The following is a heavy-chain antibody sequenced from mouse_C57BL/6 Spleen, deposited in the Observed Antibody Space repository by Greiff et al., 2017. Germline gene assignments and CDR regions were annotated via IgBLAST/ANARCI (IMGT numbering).Heavy chain of an antibody. CDR1: GYTFTSYW. CDR2: IDPSDSYT. CDR3: ARDTTVVEMFAY. D-gene: IGHD1-1*01. Sequence: QVQLQQPGAELVKPGASVKLSCKASGYTFTSYWMQWVKQRPGQGLEWIGEIDPSDSYTNYNQKFKGKATLTVDTSSSTAYMQLSSLTSEDSAVYYCARDTTVVEMFAYWGQGTLVTVSA. V-gene: IGHV1-50*01. J-gene: IGHJ3*01.